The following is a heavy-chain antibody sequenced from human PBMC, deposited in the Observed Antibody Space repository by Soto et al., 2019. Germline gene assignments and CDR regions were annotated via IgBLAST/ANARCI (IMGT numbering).Heavy chain of an antibody. Sequence: GGSLRLSCAASGFTFSSYAMSWVRQAPGKGLEWVAVISYDGSNKYYADSVKGRFTISRDNSKNTLYLQMNSLRAEDTAVYYCARHYGDSPHLDVWGKGTTVTVSS. CDR2: ISYDGSNK. CDR1: GFTFSSYA. V-gene: IGHV3-30*03. J-gene: IGHJ6*04. CDR3: ARHYGDSPHLDV. D-gene: IGHD4-17*01.